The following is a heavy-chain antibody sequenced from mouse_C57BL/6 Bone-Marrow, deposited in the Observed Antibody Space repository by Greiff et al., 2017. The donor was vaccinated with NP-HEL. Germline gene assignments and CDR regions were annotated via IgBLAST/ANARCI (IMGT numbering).Heavy chain of an antibody. CDR1: GYSFNTYA. D-gene: IGHD2-2*01. Sequence: EVQLVESGGGLVQPKGSLKLSCAASGYSFNTYAMNWVRQAPGKGLEWVARIRSNSNNYATYYADSVKDRFTISRDDSESMIYLQMNKLKTEDTAKYDGVRQRGYGYDEYYFDYWGQGTTLTVSS. J-gene: IGHJ2*01. V-gene: IGHV10-1*01. CDR2: IRSNSNNYAT. CDR3: VRQRGYGYDEYYFDY.